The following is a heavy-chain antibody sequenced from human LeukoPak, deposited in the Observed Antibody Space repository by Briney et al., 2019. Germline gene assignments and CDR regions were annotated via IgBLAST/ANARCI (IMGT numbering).Heavy chain of an antibody. V-gene: IGHV3-30*04. CDR1: GFTFSTTG. Sequence: GGSLRLSCAASGFTFSTTGLHWVRQAPGKGLEWVAMISPDGSTTFYTDSMKGRLTISRDNSNNTLYLQMNGLRLEDTALYYCATEGEEWTNFDYWGQGTLVTVSS. CDR2: ISPDGSTT. J-gene: IGHJ4*02. CDR3: ATEGEEWTNFDY. D-gene: IGHD3-3*01.